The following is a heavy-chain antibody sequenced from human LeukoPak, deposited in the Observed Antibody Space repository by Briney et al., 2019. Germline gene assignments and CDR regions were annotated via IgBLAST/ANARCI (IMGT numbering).Heavy chain of an antibody. CDR1: GFTFSIYW. CDR2: IKEDGSAK. D-gene: IGHD3-16*01. V-gene: IGHV3-7*01. J-gene: IGHJ3*02. Sequence: GGSLRLSCAASGFTFSIYWMSWVRQAPGKGLEWVANIKEDGSAKYYVDSVKGRFTISRDNTKNSLYLQMNSLRAEDTAVYYCARAPGGSGAFDIWGQGTMVTVSS. CDR3: ARAPGGSGAFDI.